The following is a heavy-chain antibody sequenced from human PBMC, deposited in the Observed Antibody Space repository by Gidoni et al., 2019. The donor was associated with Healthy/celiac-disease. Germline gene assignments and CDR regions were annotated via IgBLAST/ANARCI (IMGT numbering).Heavy chain of an antibody. CDR2: ISYDGSNK. V-gene: IGHV3-30*18. Sequence: QVQLVESGGGVVQPGRSLRLSCAASGFTFSSYGMHWVRQAPGKGLEWVAVISYDGSNKYYADSVKGRFTISRDNSKNTLYLQMNSLRAEDTAVYYCAKDGYSSSSVSYYYYYMDVWGKGTTVTVSS. J-gene: IGHJ6*03. D-gene: IGHD6-6*01. CDR1: GFTFSSYG. CDR3: AKDGYSSSSVSYYYYYMDV.